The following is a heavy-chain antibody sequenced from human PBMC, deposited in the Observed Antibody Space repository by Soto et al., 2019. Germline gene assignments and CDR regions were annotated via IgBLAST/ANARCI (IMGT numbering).Heavy chain of an antibody. CDR3: TTYIAAAAPVYDH. J-gene: IGHJ4*01. Sequence: KPGGSLRLSCAASGFTFSNEWLSWVRQAPGKGLEWVGRIKSRDDGGATNYATTVKGRFIISRDDSKNTLYLQLNNLKPEDTAVYYCTTYIAAAAPVYDHWGQGTLVTVSS. CDR1: GFTFSNEW. CDR2: IKSRDDGGAT. V-gene: IGHV3-15*01. D-gene: IGHD6-13*01.